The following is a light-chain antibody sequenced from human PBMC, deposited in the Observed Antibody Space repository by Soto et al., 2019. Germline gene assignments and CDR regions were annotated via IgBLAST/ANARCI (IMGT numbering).Light chain of an antibody. CDR2: GAS. Sequence: EIVLTQSPGTLSLSPGERATLSCRASQSVSNNYLAWYQQKPGQAPRLLIYGASNRATGIPDRFSGSGSGTDFTLTIRRLEPEDFAVYDCQQYGSSGTFGQGTKVDIK. CDR3: QQYGSSGT. J-gene: IGKJ1*01. V-gene: IGKV3-20*01. CDR1: QSVSNNY.